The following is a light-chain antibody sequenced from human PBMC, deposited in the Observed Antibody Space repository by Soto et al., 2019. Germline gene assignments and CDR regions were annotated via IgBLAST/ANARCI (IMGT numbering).Light chain of an antibody. V-gene: IGLV1-51*02. CDR2: ENN. J-gene: IGLJ2*01. Sequence: QSVLTQPPSVSAAPGQKVTISCSGSSSNIGNNYVSWYQQLPGTAPKILIYENNKRPSGIPDRFSGSKSGTSATLGITGRQTGDEADYYCGTWDSSRSAVVFGGGTKLTVL. CDR3: GTWDSSRSAVV. CDR1: SSNIGNNY.